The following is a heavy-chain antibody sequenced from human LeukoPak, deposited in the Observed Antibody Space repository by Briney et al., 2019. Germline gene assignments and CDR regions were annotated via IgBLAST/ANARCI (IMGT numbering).Heavy chain of an antibody. CDR1: GFTFSSYE. Sequence: PGGSLRLSCAASGFTFSSYEMNWVRQAPGKGLEWVSYISSSGSTIYYADSVKGRFTISRDNAKNSLYLQMNSLRAEDTAVYYCARAAQPGFDPWGQGTLVTVSS. CDR3: ARAAQPGFDP. CDR2: ISSSGSTI. J-gene: IGHJ5*02. D-gene: IGHD1-14*01. V-gene: IGHV3-48*03.